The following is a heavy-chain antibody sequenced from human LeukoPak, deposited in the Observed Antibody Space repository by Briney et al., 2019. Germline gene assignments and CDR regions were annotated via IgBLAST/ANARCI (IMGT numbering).Heavy chain of an antibody. D-gene: IGHD3-3*01. CDR3: AKDYDFWSGYYSPTRGYFDY. J-gene: IGHJ4*02. CDR2: IRFDGSNK. Sequence: GGSLRLSCAASGFTFSSSGMHWVRQAPGKGLGWVAFIRFDGSNKYYADSPKGRFTISRDNSKYTLYLQMNSLRAEDAAVYYCAKDYDFWSGYYSPTRGYFDYWGQGTLVTVSS. V-gene: IGHV3-30*02. CDR1: GFTFSSSG.